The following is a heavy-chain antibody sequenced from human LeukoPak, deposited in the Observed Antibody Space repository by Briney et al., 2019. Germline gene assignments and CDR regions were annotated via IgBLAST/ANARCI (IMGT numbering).Heavy chain of an antibody. V-gene: IGHV3-30*02. CDR2: IRYDGSNK. D-gene: IGHD3-9*01. J-gene: IGHJ4*02. Sequence: GGSLRLSCAASGFTFSSYGMHWVRQAPGKGLEWVAFIRYDGSNKYYADSVKGRFAISRDNSKNTLYLQMNSLRAEDTAVYYCAKEHGYFDWSYYFDYWGQGTLVTVSS. CDR3: AKEHGYFDWSYYFDY. CDR1: GFTFSSYG.